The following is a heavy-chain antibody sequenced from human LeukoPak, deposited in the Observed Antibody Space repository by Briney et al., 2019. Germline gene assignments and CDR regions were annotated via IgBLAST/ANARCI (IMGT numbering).Heavy chain of an antibody. V-gene: IGHV4-38-2*01. D-gene: IGHD1-26*01. Sequence: PSETLSLTCAVSGYSISSGYYWGWIRQPPGKGLEWIGSIYHTGSTYYNPSLKSRVIISVDTSKNQFSLKLSSVTAADTAVYYCARHGRWDSGTYSFDYWGQGTLVTVSS. J-gene: IGHJ4*02. CDR3: ARHGRWDSGTYSFDY. CDR1: GYSISSGYY. CDR2: IYHTGST.